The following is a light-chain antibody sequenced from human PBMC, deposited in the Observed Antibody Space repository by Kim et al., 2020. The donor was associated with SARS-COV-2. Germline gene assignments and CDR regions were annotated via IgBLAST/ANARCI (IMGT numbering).Light chain of an antibody. CDR3: ASWDDTLSGWV. V-gene: IGLV1-44*01. CDR1: SSNIGSNS. Sequence: ELTQPPSASVTPGQRVTISCSGSSSNIGSNSVNWYQQVPGTAPKVLIYNNNQRPSGVPDRFSASKSGTSASLAISGLQSEDEADYYCASWDDTLSGWVFGRGTQLTVL. J-gene: IGLJ3*02. CDR2: NNN.